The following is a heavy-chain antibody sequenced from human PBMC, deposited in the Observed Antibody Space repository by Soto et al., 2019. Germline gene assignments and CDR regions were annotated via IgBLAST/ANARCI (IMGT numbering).Heavy chain of an antibody. CDR3: ARGPLYYFDY. V-gene: IGHV3-21*02. J-gene: IGHJ4*02. CDR1: GFIFTSYT. Sequence: EVQLVESGGGLVKPGGSLRLSCAASGFIFTSYTMNWVRRAPGKGLEWVSSISSSSTNIHYADSVMGRFTISRDNAKKSLCLQMNSLRAEDTAVYYCARGPLYYFDYWGQGTLVTVSS. CDR2: ISSSSTNI.